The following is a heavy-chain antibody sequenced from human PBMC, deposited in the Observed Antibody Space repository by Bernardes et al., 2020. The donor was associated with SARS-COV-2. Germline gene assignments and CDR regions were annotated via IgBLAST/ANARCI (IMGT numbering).Heavy chain of an antibody. CDR3: ARGERGADILTGYYTSGYWFDP. Sequence: SETLSLTCAVYGGSFSGYYWSWIRQPPGKGLEWIGEINHSGSTNYNPSLKSRVTISVDTSKNQFSLKLSSVTAADTAVYYCARGERGADILTGYYTSGYWFDPWGQGTLVTVS. CDR1: GGSFSGYY. J-gene: IGHJ5*02. D-gene: IGHD3-9*01. CDR2: INHSGST. V-gene: IGHV4-34*01.